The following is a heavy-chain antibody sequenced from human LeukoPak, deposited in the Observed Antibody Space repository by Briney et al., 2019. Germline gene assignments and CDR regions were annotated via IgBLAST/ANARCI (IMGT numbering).Heavy chain of an antibody. V-gene: IGHV3-23*01. D-gene: IGHD3-10*01. CDR3: AKGGSSYDH. CDR2: ISSGGSST. Sequence: GGSLRLSCAASGFTFSNYAMSWVRQAPGKGLEWVSAISSGGSSTYYADSVKGRFTISRDNPKNTVYLQMNSLRAEDTAIYYCAKGGSSYDHWGQGTLVPVSS. CDR1: GFTFSNYA. J-gene: IGHJ5*02.